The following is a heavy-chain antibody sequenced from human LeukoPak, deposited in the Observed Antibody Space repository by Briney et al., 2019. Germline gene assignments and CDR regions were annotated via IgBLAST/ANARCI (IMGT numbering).Heavy chain of an antibody. CDR1: GGSISSGVYY. Sequence: SETLSLTCTVSGGSISSGVYYWSWIRQHPGKGLEWIGYIYYSGSTYYNPSLKSRVTISVDTSKNQFSLKLSSVTAADTAVYYCARTNPFYYFDYWGQGTLVTVSS. CDR2: IYYSGST. CDR3: ARTNPFYYFDY. J-gene: IGHJ4*02. V-gene: IGHV4-31*03.